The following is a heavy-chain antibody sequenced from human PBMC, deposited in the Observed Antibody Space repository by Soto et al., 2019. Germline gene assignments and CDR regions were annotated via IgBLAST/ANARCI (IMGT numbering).Heavy chain of an antibody. Sequence: WASVXVSFKASGYTFTIDYMHFVLQAPGQGLEWMGIINPSGGSTSYAQKFQGRVTMTRDTSTSTVYMELRSLRSEDTAVYYSARESRYDYVPGSSSQFDYWGQGTLVTV. CDR2: INPSGGST. D-gene: IGHD3-16*01. CDR1: GYTFTIDY. J-gene: IGHJ4*02. V-gene: IGHV1-46*01. CDR3: ARESRYDYVPGSSSQFDY.